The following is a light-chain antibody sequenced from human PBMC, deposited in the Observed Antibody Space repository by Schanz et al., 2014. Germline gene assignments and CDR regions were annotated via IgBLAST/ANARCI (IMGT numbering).Light chain of an antibody. V-gene: IGKV3-15*01. CDR3: QHYNDWPPSMT. J-gene: IGKJ5*01. CDR2: GAS. CDR1: QSVSNN. Sequence: ETVLTQSPAALSLSPGERATLSCRASQSVSNNLAWYQQKPGQVPRLLIYGASTRATGIPARFSGSGSGTEFTLTISSLQSEDFAVYSCQHYNDWPPSMTFGQGTRLEIK.